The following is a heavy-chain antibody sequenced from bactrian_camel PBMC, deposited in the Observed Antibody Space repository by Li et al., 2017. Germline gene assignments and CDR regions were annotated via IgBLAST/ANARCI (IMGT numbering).Heavy chain of an antibody. Sequence: HVQLVESGGGSVQAGGSLRLSCVASVDSPHYDYSEYDHCMGWFRQAPGQAREGVATIDSDARPTYADSAKGRFTISKDSATNTVYLQMNSLKPEDSAMYYCAADPDLTCFGLQPERIHDMDFWGKGTQVTVS. D-gene: IGHD1*01. CDR2: IDSDARP. V-gene: IGHV3S53*01. CDR1: VDSPHYDY. J-gene: IGHJ7*01.